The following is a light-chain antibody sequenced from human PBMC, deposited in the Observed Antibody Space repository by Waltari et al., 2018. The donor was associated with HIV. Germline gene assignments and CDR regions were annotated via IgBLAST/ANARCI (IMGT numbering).Light chain of an antibody. V-gene: IGKV1-9*01. J-gene: IGKJ5*01. CDR2: AAS. Sequence: DIQLTQSPSFLSASVGERVTITCRASQGISSNLAWYQQKPGKAPKLLIYAASTLQSGVPSRFSGSGSGTEFTLTISSLQPEDFATYYCQQLKSFPITFGQGTRLEIK. CDR1: QGISSN. CDR3: QQLKSFPIT.